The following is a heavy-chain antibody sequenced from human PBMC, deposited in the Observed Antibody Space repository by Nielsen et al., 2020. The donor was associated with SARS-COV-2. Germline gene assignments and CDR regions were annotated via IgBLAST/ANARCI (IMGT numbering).Heavy chain of an antibody. J-gene: IGHJ6*02. D-gene: IGHD2-15*01. CDR3: AKDLRRDIVVVVAAMSYYYYGMDV. CDR2: ISYDGSNK. CDR1: GFTFSSYA. V-gene: IGHV3-30*04. Sequence: GESLKISCAASGFTFSSYAMHWVRQAPGKGLEWVAVISYDGSNKYYADSVKGRFTISRDNSKNTLYLQMNSLRAEDTAVYYCAKDLRRDIVVVVAAMSYYYYGMDVWGQGTTVTVSS.